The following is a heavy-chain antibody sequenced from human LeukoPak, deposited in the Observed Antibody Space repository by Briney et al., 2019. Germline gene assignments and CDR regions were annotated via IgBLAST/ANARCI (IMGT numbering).Heavy chain of an antibody. J-gene: IGHJ4*02. V-gene: IGHV4-34*01. Sequence: PGGSLRLSCVASGFTFSSNVMIWVRQPPGKGLEWIGEINHSGSTNYNPSLKSRVTISVDTSKNQFSLKLSSVTAADTAVYYCARRKNCTNGVCYLINYSFDYRGQGTLVTVSS. CDR3: ARRKNCTNGVCYLINYSFDY. CDR1: GFTFSSNV. CDR2: INHSGST. D-gene: IGHD2-8*01.